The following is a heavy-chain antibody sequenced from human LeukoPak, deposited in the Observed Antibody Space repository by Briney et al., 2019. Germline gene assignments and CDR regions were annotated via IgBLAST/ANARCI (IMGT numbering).Heavy chain of an antibody. J-gene: IGHJ4*02. CDR1: GGTFSSYA. D-gene: IGHD3-10*01. V-gene: IGHV1-69*13. CDR3: ATTYYYGSGSYYTPTHY. CDR2: IIPIFGTA. Sequence: SVKVSCKASGGTFSSYAISWVRQAPGQGLEWMGGIIPIFGTANYAQKFQGRVTITADESTSTAYMELSSLRSEDTAVYYCATTYYYGSGSYYTPTHYWGQGTLVTVSS.